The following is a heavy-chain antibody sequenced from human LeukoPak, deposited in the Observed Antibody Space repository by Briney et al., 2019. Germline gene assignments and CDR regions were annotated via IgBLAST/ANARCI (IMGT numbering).Heavy chain of an antibody. CDR3: AKELEDRPGFLGIDY. V-gene: IGHV3-23*01. CDR2: ISGSGGSA. CDR1: GFTFSSYA. J-gene: IGHJ4*02. Sequence: GGSLRLSCAASGFTFSSYAMSWVRQAPGKGLEWVSAISGSGGSAYYADSVKGRFTISRDNSKNTLYLQMNSLRAEDTAVYYCAKELEDRPGFLGIDYWGQGTLVTVSS. D-gene: IGHD3-3*01.